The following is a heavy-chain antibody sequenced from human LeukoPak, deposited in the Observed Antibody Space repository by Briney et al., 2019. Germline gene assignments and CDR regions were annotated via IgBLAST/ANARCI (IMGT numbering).Heavy chain of an antibody. CDR1: GFTFDDYA. J-gene: IGHJ4*02. CDR2: ISWNSGTI. CDR3: AKDSSERGYFGSGSSFDY. D-gene: IGHD3-10*01. V-gene: IGHV3-9*01. Sequence: GRSLRLSCAASGFTFDDYAMHWVRQVPGKGLEWVSGISWNSGTIDYADSVKGRFTISRDNAKNSLYLQMNSLSSEDTASYYCAKDSSERGYFGSGSSFDYWGQGTLVTVSS.